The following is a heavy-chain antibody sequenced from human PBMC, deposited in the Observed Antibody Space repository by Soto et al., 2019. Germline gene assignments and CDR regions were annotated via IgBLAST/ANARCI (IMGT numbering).Heavy chain of an antibody. CDR3: TRLSEYDGCSGGSCYSSASDYYYYYGMDV. CDR1: GFTFSGSA. D-gene: IGHD2-15*01. J-gene: IGHJ6*02. V-gene: IGHV3-73*01. CDR2: IRSKANSYAT. Sequence: GGSLRLSCAASGFTFSGSAMHWVRQASGKGLEWVGRIRSKANSYATAYAASVKGRFTISRDDSKNTAYLQMNSLKTEDTAVYYCTRLSEYDGCSGGSCYSSASDYYYYYGMDVWGQGTTVTVSS.